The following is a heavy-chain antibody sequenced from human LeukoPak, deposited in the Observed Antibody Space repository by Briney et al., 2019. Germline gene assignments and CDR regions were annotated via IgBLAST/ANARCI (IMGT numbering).Heavy chain of an antibody. CDR1: GFTFSSYA. CDR3: ARGTMVVTRRAFDI. V-gene: IGHV3-30-3*01. Sequence: PGGSLRLSCAASGFTFSSYAMHWVRQAPGKGLEWVAVISYDGSNKYYADSVKGRFTISRDNSKNTLYLQMNSLRAEDTAVYYCARGTMVVTRRAFDIWGQGTMVTVSS. CDR2: ISYDGSNK. D-gene: IGHD4-23*01. J-gene: IGHJ3*02.